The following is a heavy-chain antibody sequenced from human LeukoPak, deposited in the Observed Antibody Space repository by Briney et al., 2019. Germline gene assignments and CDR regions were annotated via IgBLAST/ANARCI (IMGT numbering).Heavy chain of an antibody. V-gene: IGHV4-59*01. J-gene: IGHJ4*02. CDR1: GGSISSYY. CDR3: ARRRFTIFDY. D-gene: IGHD3-3*01. Sequence: SETLSLTCTVSGGSISSYYWSWIRQPPGKGLKWIGNIYYSGYTTYSPSLRSRVTISVDTSKNQFSLKLSSVTAADTAVYYCARRRFTIFDYWGQGTLVTVSS. CDR2: IYYSGYT.